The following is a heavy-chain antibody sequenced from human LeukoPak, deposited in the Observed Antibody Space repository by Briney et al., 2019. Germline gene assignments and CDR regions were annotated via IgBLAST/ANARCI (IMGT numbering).Heavy chain of an antibody. CDR3: ARDSFTATPLGY. CDR1: GFTVSSNY. J-gene: IGHJ4*02. D-gene: IGHD3-16*01. CDR2: IYSGGST. V-gene: IGHV3-53*01. Sequence: GSLRLSCAASGFTVSSNYMSWVRQAPGKGLEWVSVIYSGGSTYYADSVKGRFTISRDNSKNTLYLQMNSLRAEDTAVYYCARDSFTATPLGYWGQGTLVTVSS.